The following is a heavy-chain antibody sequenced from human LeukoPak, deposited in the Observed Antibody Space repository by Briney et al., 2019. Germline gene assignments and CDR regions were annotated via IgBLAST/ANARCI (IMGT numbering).Heavy chain of an antibody. D-gene: IGHD3-3*01. V-gene: IGHV4-38-2*02. CDR3: ASTDRITIFGVVSD. CDR1: GYSISSGCY. J-gene: IGHJ4*02. CDR2: IYHSGST. Sequence: SETLSLTCTVSGYSISSGCYWGWIRQPPGKGLEWIGSIYHSGSTYYNPSLKSRVTISVDTSKNQFSLKLSSVTAADTAVYYCASTDRITIFGVVSDWGQGTLVTVSS.